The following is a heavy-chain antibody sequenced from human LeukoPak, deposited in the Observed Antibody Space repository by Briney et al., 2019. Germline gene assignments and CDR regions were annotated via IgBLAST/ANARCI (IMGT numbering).Heavy chain of an antibody. CDR3: ARSESQQLVDI. J-gene: IGHJ3*02. CDR2: ISSDGIYI. V-gene: IGHV3-21*06. D-gene: IGHD6-13*01. Sequence: GGSLRLSCAASGFTFSSYGMHWVRQAPGKGLEWVSAISSDGIYIFYADSVKGRFTISRDNAKNSLYLQMNSLRAEDTAVYYCARSESQQLVDIWGQGTMVTVSS. CDR1: GFTFSSYG.